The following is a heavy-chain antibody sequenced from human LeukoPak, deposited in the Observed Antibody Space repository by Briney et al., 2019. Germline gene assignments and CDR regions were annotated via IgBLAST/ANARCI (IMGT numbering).Heavy chain of an antibody. Sequence: GGSLRLSCAASGFTFNTYWMHWVRQAPGKGLVWVSRINNDGSDTIYADSVKGRFTISRDNAKDTLYLQMISLRVEDTAAYYCARSSYPYYFDYWGQGTLVTVSS. CDR3: ARSSYPYYFDY. J-gene: IGHJ4*02. V-gene: IGHV3-74*01. CDR1: GFTFNTYW. CDR2: INNDGSDT.